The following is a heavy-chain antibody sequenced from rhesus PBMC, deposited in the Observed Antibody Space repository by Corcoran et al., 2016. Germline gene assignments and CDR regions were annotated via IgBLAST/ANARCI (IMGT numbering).Heavy chain of an antibody. CDR1: GFTFSDYY. CDR2: IRNKANGGRA. CDR3: ARDPLTGGIDY. J-gene: IGHJ4*01. D-gene: IGHD7-45*01. Sequence: EVQLVESGGGLVQPGGSLRLSCAASGFTFSDYYMSWVRQARGKGPEWVGFIRNKANGGRAEDAAAGKGRFTISRDDSKSIASLQMNSLKTEDTAVYYCARDPLTGGIDYWGQGVLVTVSS. V-gene: IGHV3S22*01.